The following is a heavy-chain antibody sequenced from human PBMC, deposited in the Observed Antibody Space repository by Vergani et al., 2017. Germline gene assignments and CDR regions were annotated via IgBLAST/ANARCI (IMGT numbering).Heavy chain of an antibody. Sequence: QVQLVETGGGVVQPGGSLRLYCATSGFSFNTYGAHWVRQAPGKGLECVAFIGYDGRIKYNVDSVKGRFTISRDTSKKTLSLQMRSLRADDTAVYYCAKXGRENSDYGYFDYWGQGTLVTVSS. CDR2: IGYDGRIK. V-gene: IGHV3-30*02. D-gene: IGHD4-17*01. CDR1: GFSFNTYG. CDR3: AKXGRENSDYGYFDY. J-gene: IGHJ4*02.